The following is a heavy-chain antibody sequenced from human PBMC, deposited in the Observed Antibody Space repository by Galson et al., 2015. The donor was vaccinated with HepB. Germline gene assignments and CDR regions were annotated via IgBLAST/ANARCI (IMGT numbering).Heavy chain of an antibody. CDR2: ISGRGDNR. D-gene: IGHD2-2*02. V-gene: IGHV3-23*01. Sequence: SLRLSCATSGFTFSFYVMSWVRQSPGKGLEWVSGISGRGDNRYYADSVKGRFTISRDESKNTLYLQMNSLRVEDTAVYYCAKDRRGIPPAIPQRDLRTSCFDSWGQGTLVAVSS. J-gene: IGHJ4*02. CDR3: AKDRRGIPPAIPQRDLRTSCFDS. CDR1: GFTFSFYV.